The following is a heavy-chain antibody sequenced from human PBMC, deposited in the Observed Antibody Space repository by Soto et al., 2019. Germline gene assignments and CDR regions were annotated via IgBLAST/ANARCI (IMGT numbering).Heavy chain of an antibody. CDR1: GYSFTSYW. Sequence: GESLKISCKGSGYSFTSYWIGWVRQMPGKGLEWMGIIYPGDSDTRYSPSFQGQVTISADKSISTAYLQWSSLKASDTAMYYRARHLVIQLWFYYYYYMDVWGKGTTVTVSS. J-gene: IGHJ6*03. V-gene: IGHV5-51*01. D-gene: IGHD5-18*01. CDR2: IYPGDSDT. CDR3: ARHLVIQLWFYYYYYMDV.